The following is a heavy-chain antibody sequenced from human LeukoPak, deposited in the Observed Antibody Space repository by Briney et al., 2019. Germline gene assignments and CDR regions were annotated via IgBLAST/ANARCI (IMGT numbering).Heavy chain of an antibody. V-gene: IGHV4-34*01. D-gene: IGHD1-26*01. CDR1: GGSFSGYY. CDR3: ARGVAVGAPNAFDI. Sequence: PSETLSLTCAVYGGSFSGYYWSWIRQPPGKGLEWIGEINHSGSTNYNPSLKSRVTISVDTSKNQFSLKLSSVTAAGTAVYYCARGVAVGAPNAFDIWGQGTMVTVSS. J-gene: IGHJ3*02. CDR2: INHSGST.